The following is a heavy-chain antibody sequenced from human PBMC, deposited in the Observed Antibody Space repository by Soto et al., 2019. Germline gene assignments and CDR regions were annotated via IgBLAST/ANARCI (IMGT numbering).Heavy chain of an antibody. CDR3: ARGDSSGYDAFDI. Sequence: PGGSLRLSCAASGFTFSSYAMHWVRQAPGKGLEWVAVISYDGSNKYYADSVKGRFTISRDNSKNTLYLQMNSLRAEDTAVYYFARGDSSGYDAFDIWGQGTMVTVSS. D-gene: IGHD3-22*01. CDR1: GFTFSSYA. V-gene: IGHV3-30-3*01. J-gene: IGHJ3*02. CDR2: ISYDGSNK.